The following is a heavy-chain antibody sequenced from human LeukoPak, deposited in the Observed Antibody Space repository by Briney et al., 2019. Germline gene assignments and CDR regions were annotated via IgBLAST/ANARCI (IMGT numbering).Heavy chain of an antibody. CDR1: GFTFSSYS. CDR2: IISGSSYI. CDR3: ARDRGTVTTKFDY. Sequence: VGSLRLSCAASGFTFSSYSMNWVRQAPGKGLEWVSSIISGSSYIYYADSVKGRFTISRDNAKNSLYLQMNSLRAEDTAVYYCARDRGTVTTKFDYWGQGTLVTVSS. V-gene: IGHV3-21*01. D-gene: IGHD4-17*01. J-gene: IGHJ4*02.